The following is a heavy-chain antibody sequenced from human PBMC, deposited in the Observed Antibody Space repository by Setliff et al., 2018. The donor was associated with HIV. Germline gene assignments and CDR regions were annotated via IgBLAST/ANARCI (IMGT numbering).Heavy chain of an antibody. CDR1: GGSISSGSYY. CDR2: IYASGRT. J-gene: IGHJ3*02. Sequence: TLSLTCTVSGGSISSGSYYWNWIRQPAGKGLEWIGRIYASGRTNYNPSLESRVTISLDTSKNQFSLKLYSVTAADTAVYYCAREDYYDSSGYAFEIWGQGTMVTVSS. CDR3: AREDYYDSSGYAFEI. D-gene: IGHD3-22*01. V-gene: IGHV4-61*02.